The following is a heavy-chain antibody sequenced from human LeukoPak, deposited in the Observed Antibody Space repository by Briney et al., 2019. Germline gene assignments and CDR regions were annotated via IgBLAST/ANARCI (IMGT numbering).Heavy chain of an antibody. CDR2: INWNGGST. Sequence: RPGGSLRVSCAASGFTFDDYGMSWVRQAPGKGLEWVSGINWNGGSTGYADSVKGRFTISRDNAKNSLYLQMNSLRAEDTALYYCARGDYYGSGSSGGDYWGQGTLVTVSA. CDR1: GFTFDDYG. J-gene: IGHJ4*02. CDR3: ARGDYYGSGSSGGDY. V-gene: IGHV3-20*04. D-gene: IGHD3-10*01.